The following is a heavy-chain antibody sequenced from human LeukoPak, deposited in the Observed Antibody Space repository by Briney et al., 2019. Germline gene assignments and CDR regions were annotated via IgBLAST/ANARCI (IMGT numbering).Heavy chain of an antibody. CDR2: ISAYNGNT. D-gene: IGHD3-3*01. J-gene: IGHJ4*02. V-gene: IGHV1-18*01. CDR3: ARLPEEGDGYYQYYFDY. CDR1: GYTFTSYG. Sequence: GASVKVSCKASGYTFTSYGISWVQQAPGQGLEWMGWISAYNGNTNYAQKLQGRVTMTTDTSTSTAYMELRSLRSDDTAVYYCARLPEEGDGYYQYYFDYWGQGTLVTVSS.